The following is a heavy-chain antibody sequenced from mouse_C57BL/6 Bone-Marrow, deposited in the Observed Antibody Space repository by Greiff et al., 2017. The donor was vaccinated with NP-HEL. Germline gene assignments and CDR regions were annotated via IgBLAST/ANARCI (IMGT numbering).Heavy chain of an antibody. CDR3: ARVGYDVFDY. J-gene: IGHJ2*01. CDR1: GFTFSDYY. V-gene: IGHV5-16*01. CDR2: INYDGSST. D-gene: IGHD2-2*01. Sequence: DVKLVESEGGLVQPGSSMKLSCTASGFTFSDYYMAWVRQVPEKGLEWVANINYDGSSTYYLDSLKSRFIISRDNAKNILYLQMSSLKSEDTATYYCARVGYDVFDYWGQGTTLTVSS.